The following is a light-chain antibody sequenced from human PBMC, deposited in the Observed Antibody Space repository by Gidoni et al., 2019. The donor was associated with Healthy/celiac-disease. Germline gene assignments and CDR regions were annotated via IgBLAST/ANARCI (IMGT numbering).Light chain of an antibody. CDR1: QSVSSSY. V-gene: IGKV3-20*01. CDR3: QQYGSSPYT. J-gene: IGKJ2*01. Sequence: EIVLTQSPGTLSLSPGERATLPFRASQSVSSSYLAWSQQKPGQGPRLLIYGASSRATGIPDRFSGSGSGTDFTLTISRLEPEDFAVYYCQQYGSSPYTFGQGTKLEIK. CDR2: GAS.